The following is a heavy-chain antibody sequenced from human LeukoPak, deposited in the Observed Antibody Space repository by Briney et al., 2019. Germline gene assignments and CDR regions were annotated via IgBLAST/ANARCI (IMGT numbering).Heavy chain of an antibody. J-gene: IGHJ4*02. Sequence: SVKVSCKASGFTFTSSAVQWVRQARGQRLEWIGWIVVGSGNTNYAQKFQERVTITRDMSTSTAYMELSSLRSEDTAVYYCAVRETFTTDLDYWGQGTLVTVSS. CDR2: IVVGSGNT. V-gene: IGHV1-58*01. CDR3: AVRETFTTDLDY. CDR1: GFTFTSSA. D-gene: IGHD3-22*01.